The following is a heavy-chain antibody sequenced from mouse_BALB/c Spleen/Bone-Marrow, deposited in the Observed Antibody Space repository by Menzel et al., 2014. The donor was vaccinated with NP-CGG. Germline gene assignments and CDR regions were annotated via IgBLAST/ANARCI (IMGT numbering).Heavy chain of an antibody. V-gene: IGHV1-80*01. J-gene: IGHJ1*01. Sequence: VQLQQSGAELVRPGSSVKISCKASGYAFSSYWMNWVKQRPGQGLEWIGQIYPGVGDTNYNGKFKGKATLTADKSSSTAYMQLSSLTSEDSAVYFCARRVYGNYWYFDVWGAGTTVTVSS. D-gene: IGHD2-1*01. CDR1: GYAFSSYW. CDR2: IYPGVGDT. CDR3: ARRVYGNYWYFDV.